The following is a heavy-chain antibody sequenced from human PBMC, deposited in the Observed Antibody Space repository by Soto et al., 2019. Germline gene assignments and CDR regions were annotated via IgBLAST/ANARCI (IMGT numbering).Heavy chain of an antibody. CDR1: GFAFINYA. CDR2: ISDTGGDS. Sequence: GGSLRLSCEASGFAFINYAMSWVRQSPGKGLEWVSSISDTGGDSYYADSMDGRFTVSRDNSKNTLYLQINSLRAEDTAIYYCVRDLYRSATMPCLDHWGQGALVTVSS. J-gene: IGHJ4*02. V-gene: IGHV3-23*01. D-gene: IGHD1-1*01. CDR3: VRDLYRSATMPCLDH.